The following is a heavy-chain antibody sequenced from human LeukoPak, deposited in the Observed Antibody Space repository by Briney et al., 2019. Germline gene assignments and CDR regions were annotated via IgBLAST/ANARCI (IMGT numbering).Heavy chain of an antibody. Sequence: SETLSLTCTVSGGSISSSSYYWGWIRQPPGTGLEWIGSIYYSGSTYYNPSLKSRVTISVDTSKNQFSLKLSSVTAADTAVYYCARLTYYYDSSGRYGVYFQHWGQGTLVTVSS. CDR3: ARLTYYYDSSGRYGVYFQH. CDR1: GGSISSSSYY. V-gene: IGHV4-39*01. D-gene: IGHD3-22*01. CDR2: IYYSGST. J-gene: IGHJ1*01.